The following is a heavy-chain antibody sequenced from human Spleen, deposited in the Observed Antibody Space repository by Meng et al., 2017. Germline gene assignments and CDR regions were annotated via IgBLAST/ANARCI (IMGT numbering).Heavy chain of an antibody. J-gene: IGHJ4*02. CDR3: ARGPTTMAHDFDY. V-gene: IGHV4-34*01. D-gene: IGHD4-11*01. CDR1: GGSFSDYY. Sequence: GQLQEWGAGLVKAFETLSLTCVVSGGSFSDYYWSWIRQPPGKGLEWIGEINHSGSTNYNPSLESRATISVDTSQNNLSLKLSSVTAADSAVYYCARGPTTMAHDFDYWGQGTLVTVSS. CDR2: INHSGST.